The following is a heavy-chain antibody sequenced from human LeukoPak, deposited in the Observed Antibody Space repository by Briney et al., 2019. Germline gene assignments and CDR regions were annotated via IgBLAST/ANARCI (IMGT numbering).Heavy chain of an antibody. CDR2: VSGSGGST. V-gene: IGHV3-23*01. D-gene: IGHD3-22*01. CDR3: EKAYCYDSMAPADTPIVLY. Sequence: PGGSLRLSCAASGFTFSSYAMSWVRQAPGKGLEWVSAVSGSGGSTYYADSVRGRFTISRDNSKNTLYLQMHSLSAEDTAVYYCEKAYCYDSMAPADTPIVLYWAQGTLVTVSS. CDR1: GFTFSSYA. J-gene: IGHJ4*02.